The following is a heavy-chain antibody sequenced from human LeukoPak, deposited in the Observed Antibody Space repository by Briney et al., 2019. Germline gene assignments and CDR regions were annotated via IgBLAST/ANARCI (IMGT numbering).Heavy chain of an antibody. CDR1: GFTFSTYA. CDR3: ARENGDYAPFDY. D-gene: IGHD4-17*01. Sequence: GGSLRLSCAASGFTFSTYAVTWVRQAPGKGLEWVSTISGSGDSTYYADSVKGRFTISRDNSKDTLYLQMSSVRVDDTAVYYCARENGDYAPFDYWGQGTLVTVSS. CDR2: ISGSGDST. J-gene: IGHJ4*02. V-gene: IGHV3-23*01.